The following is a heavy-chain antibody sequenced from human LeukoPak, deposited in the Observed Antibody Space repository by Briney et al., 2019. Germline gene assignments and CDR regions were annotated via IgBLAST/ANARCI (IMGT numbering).Heavy chain of an antibody. CDR2: INHSGST. D-gene: IGHD6-6*01. J-gene: IGHJ6*02. CDR1: GGSFSGYY. CDR3: ARDTLAARPGGDYYYGMDV. Sequence: PSETLSLTCAVYGGSFSGYYWSWIRQPPGKGLEWIGEINHSGSTNYNPSLKSRVTISVDTSKNQFSLKLSSVTAADTAVYHCARDTLAARPGGDYYYGMDVWGQGTTVTVSS. V-gene: IGHV4-34*01.